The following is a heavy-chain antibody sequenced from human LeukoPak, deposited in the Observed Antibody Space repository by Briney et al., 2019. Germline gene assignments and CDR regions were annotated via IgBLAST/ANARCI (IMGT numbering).Heavy chain of an antibody. V-gene: IGHV3-33*08. D-gene: IGHD2-15*01. CDR2: IWYDGSNK. CDR1: GFTFSSYP. J-gene: IGHJ3*02. Sequence: GGSLRLSCAASGFTFSSYPMNWVRQAPGKGLEWVAVIWYDGSNKYYADSVKGRFTISRDNSKNTLYLQMNSLRAEDTAVYYCAREIVVAATHDAFDIWGQGTMVTVSS. CDR3: AREIVVAATHDAFDI.